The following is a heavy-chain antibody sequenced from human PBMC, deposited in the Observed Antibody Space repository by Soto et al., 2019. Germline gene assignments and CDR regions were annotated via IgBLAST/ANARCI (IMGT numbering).Heavy chain of an antibody. CDR3: TTNDYGDYYFDY. Sequence: GGSLRLSCAASGFTFSNAWMSWVRQAPGKGLERVGRIKSKTDGGTTDYAAPVKGRFTISRDDSKNTLYLQMNSLKTEDTAVYYCTTNDYGDYYFDYWGQGTLVTVSS. V-gene: IGHV3-15*01. D-gene: IGHD4-17*01. CDR1: GFTFSNAW. CDR2: IKSKTDGGTT. J-gene: IGHJ4*02.